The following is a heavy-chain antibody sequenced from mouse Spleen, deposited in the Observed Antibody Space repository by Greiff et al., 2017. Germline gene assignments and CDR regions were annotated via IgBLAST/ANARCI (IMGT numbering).Heavy chain of an antibody. V-gene: IGHV1-4*01. CDR2: INPSSGDT. D-gene: IGHD2-5*01. CDR3: ARSDYSSYGDY. J-gene: IGHJ2*01. Sequence: QVQLQQSGAELARPGASVTMSCKASGYNFTSYTMHWVKQRPGQGLEWIGYINPSSGDTKYNQKLKDKATLTANKSSSTAYMQLCSMTSEDSAFYYCARSDYSSYGDYRRQGTTLPVSS. CDR1: GYNFTSYT.